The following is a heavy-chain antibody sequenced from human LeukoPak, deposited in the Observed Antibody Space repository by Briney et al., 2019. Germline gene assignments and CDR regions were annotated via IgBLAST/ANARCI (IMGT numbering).Heavy chain of an antibody. V-gene: IGHV3-15*01. CDR3: TTLVEYYYDSSGYPSDY. J-gene: IGHJ4*02. CDR2: IKSKTDGGTT. Sequence: GGSLRLSCAASGFTFSNAWMSWVRQAPGKGLEWVGRIKSKTDGGTTDNAAPVKGRFTISRDDSKNTLYLQMNSLKTEDTAVYYCTTLVEYYYDSSGYPSDYWGQGTLVTVSS. D-gene: IGHD3-22*01. CDR1: GFTFSNAW.